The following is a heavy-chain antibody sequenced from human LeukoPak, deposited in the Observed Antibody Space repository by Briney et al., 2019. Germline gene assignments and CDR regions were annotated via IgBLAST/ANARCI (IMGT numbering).Heavy chain of an antibody. V-gene: IGHV3-23*01. CDR3: AKDPYCNSTSCYQGNWFDP. CDR1: GFTFSSYA. D-gene: IGHD2-2*01. Sequence: GGSLRLSCAASGFTFSSYAMSWVRQAPGKGLEWVSAISGSGGSTYYADSVKGRFTISRDNSKNTLYLQMNSLRAEDTAVYYCAKDPYCNSTSCYQGNWFDPWGQGILVTVSS. CDR2: ISGSGGST. J-gene: IGHJ5*02.